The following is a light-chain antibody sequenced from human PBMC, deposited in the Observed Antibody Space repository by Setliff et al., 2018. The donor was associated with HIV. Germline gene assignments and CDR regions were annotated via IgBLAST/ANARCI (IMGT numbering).Light chain of an antibody. J-gene: IGLJ1*01. CDR2: EGS. V-gene: IGLV2-23*01. Sequence: QSVLAQPASVSGSPGQSITISCTGTSSDVGSYNLVSWYQQHPGKAPKLMIYEGSKRPSGVSNRFSGPKSGNTASLTISGLQAEDEADYYCCSYAGSSIFYVFGTGTKVTVL. CDR3: CSYAGSSIFYV. CDR1: SSDVGSYNL.